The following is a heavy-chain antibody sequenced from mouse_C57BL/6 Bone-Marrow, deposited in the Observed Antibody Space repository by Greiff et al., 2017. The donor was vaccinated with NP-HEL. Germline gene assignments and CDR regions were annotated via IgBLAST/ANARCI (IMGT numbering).Heavy chain of an antibody. D-gene: IGHD2-3*01. CDR1: GYTFTDYE. J-gene: IGHJ3*01. Sequence: QVQLQQSGAELVRPGASVTLSCKASGYTFTDYEMHWVKQTPVHGLEWIGAIDPETGGTSYNEKFKGKAILTADKSSSTAYMELRSLTSEDSAVYYCTQETGESLYDGYWFADWGHGTLVTVSA. CDR2: IDPETGGT. CDR3: TQETGESLYDGYWFAD. V-gene: IGHV1-15*01.